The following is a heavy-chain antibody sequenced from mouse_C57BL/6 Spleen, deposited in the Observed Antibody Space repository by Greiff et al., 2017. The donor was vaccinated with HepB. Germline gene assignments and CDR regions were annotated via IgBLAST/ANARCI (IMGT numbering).Heavy chain of an antibody. D-gene: IGHD1-1*01. V-gene: IGHV1-80*01. Sequence: QVQLQQSGPELVKPGASVKISCKASGYAFSSSWMNWVKQRPGKGLEWIGQIYPGDGDTNYNGKFKGKATLTADKSSSTAYMQLSSLTSEDSAVYFCARSLFYGSSYDWYFDVWGTGTTVTVSS. CDR1: GYAFSSSW. CDR3: ARSLFYGSSYDWYFDV. CDR2: IYPGDGDT. J-gene: IGHJ1*03.